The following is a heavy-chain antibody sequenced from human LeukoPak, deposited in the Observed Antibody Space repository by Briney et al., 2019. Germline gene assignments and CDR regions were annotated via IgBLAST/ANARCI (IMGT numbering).Heavy chain of an antibody. CDR3: ARDGITIFTVGNWFDP. CDR1: GYTFTGYY. J-gene: IGHJ5*02. CDR2: INPNSGGT. D-gene: IGHD3-3*01. Sequence: ASVKVSCKASGYTFTGYYMHWVRQAPGQGLEWMGWINPNSGGTNYAQKFQGRVTMTRDTSISTAYMELSRLRSDDTAVYYCARDGITIFTVGNWFDPWGQGTLVTVSS. V-gene: IGHV1-2*02.